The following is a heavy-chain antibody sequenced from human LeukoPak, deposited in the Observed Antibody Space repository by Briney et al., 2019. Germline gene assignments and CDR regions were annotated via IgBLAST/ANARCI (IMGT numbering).Heavy chain of an antibody. J-gene: IGHJ4*02. CDR1: GFTFSIYS. CDR2: ISDSGTYI. V-gene: IGHV3-23*01. CDR3: ARKGAVAGTLDY. Sequence: PGGSLRLSCAASGFTFSIYSMTWVRQAPGKGLEWVSAISDSGTYIHYADSVKGRSTISRDNSKNTLFLQMNGLRAEDTAVYYCARKGAVAGTLDYWGQGTLVTVSS. D-gene: IGHD6-19*01.